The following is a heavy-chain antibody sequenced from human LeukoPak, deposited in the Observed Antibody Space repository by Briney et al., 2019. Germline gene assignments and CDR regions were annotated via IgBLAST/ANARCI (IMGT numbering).Heavy chain of an antibody. CDR2: INPSGGST. J-gene: IGHJ4*02. V-gene: IGHV1-46*01. CDR3: ARGHITFGGVIVSPLVN. D-gene: IGHD3-16*02. CDR1: GYTFTSYY. Sequence: VASVKVSCKASGYTFTSYYMHWVRQAPGQGLEWMGIINPSGGSTSYAQKFQGRVTMTRDRSTSTVYMELSSLRSEDTAVYYCARGHITFGGVIVSPLVNWGQGTLVTVSS.